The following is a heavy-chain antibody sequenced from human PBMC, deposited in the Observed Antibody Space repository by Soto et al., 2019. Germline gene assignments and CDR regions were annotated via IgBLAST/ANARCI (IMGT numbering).Heavy chain of an antibody. V-gene: IGHV4-59*01. CDR3: ARQRGNYFDY. D-gene: IGHD3-10*01. Sequence: LSLTCTVSGDSISTFYWSWIRQPPGKGLEWIGYIYYTGSTNYSPSLKSRVTMSVDTSKKQFSLKLTSVTAADTAVYYCARQRGNYFDYWGQGSLVTVSS. J-gene: IGHJ4*02. CDR2: IYYTGST. CDR1: GDSISTFY.